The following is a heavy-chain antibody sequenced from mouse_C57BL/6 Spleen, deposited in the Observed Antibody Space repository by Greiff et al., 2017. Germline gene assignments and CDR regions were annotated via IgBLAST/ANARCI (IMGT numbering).Heavy chain of an antibody. CDR2: INPSTGGT. CDR1: GYSFTGYY. CDR3: ARGVYYDYDSWFAY. Sequence: EVQLQHSGPELVKPGASVKISCKASGYSFTGYYMNWVKQSPEKSLEWIGEINPSTGGTTYNQKFKAKATLTVDKSSSTAYMQLKSLTSEDSAVYYCARGVYYDYDSWFAYWGQGTLVTVSA. J-gene: IGHJ3*01. D-gene: IGHD2-4*01. V-gene: IGHV1-42*01.